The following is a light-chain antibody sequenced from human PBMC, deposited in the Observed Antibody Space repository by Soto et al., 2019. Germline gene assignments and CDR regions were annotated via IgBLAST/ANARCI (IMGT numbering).Light chain of an antibody. CDR1: GAFDF. CDR2: DVT. V-gene: IGLV2-11*01. CDR3: CSYTASYSV. Sequence: QSALTQPRSVSGSPGQSVAISCTGIGAFDFVSWYQQYPGKAPKLMIYDVTNRPSGVSDRFSGSKSGDTASLTISGLQAEDEADYYCCSYTASYSVFGGGTKLTVL. J-gene: IGLJ2*01.